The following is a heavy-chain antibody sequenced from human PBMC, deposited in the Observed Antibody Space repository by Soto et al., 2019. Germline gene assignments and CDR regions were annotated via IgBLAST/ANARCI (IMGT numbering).Heavy chain of an antibody. CDR1: GGTFSSYA. CDR3: AIDSSTRSGYDGDYYYGMEV. CDR2: CIPIFGTA. J-gene: IGHJ6*02. D-gene: IGHD3-3*01. Sequence: QVQLVQSGAEVKKPGSSVKVSCKASGGTFSSYAISWVRQAPGQGLEWMGGCIPIFGTANYAQKFQVRVTITADESTSTDYMELSSLRSEDTAVYYCAIDSSTRSGYDGDYYYGMEVWGQGTTVTVSS. V-gene: IGHV1-69*01.